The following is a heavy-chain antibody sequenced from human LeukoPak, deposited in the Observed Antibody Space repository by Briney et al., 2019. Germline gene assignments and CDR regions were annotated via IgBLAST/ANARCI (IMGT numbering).Heavy chain of an antibody. J-gene: IGHJ5*02. CDR1: GYTFTSYD. CDR3: ARGLGFWQVPWDWFDP. CDR2: MNPNSGNT. Sequence: ASVKVSCKASGYTFTSYDINWVRQATGQGLEWMGWMNPNSGNTGYAQKFQGRVTMTRNTSISTAYMELSSLRSEDTAVYYCARGLGFWQVPWDWFDPWGQGTLVTVSS. D-gene: IGHD2-2*03. V-gene: IGHV1-8*01.